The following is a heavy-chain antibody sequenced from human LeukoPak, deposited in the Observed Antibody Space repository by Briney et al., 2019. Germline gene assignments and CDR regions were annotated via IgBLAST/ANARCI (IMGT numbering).Heavy chain of an antibody. D-gene: IGHD5-18*01. CDR2: IKQDGSEK. J-gene: IGHJ4*02. CDR1: GFTFRNYW. V-gene: IGHV3-7*01. CDR3: TRTRIPLYYFDY. Sequence: GGSLRLLCAPSGFTFRNYWMNWVRQAPGKGLEWVANIKQDGSEKYYVDSVKGRFTISRDNAKNSLYLQMNSLRAEDTAVYYCTRTRIPLYYFDYWGQGTLVTVSS.